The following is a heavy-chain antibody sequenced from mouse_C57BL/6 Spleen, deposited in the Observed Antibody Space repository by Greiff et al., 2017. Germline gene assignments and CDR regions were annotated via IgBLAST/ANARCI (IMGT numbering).Heavy chain of an antibody. V-gene: IGHV1-80*01. CDR2: IYPGDGDT. CDR3: ARGGLLPYYFDY. J-gene: IGHJ2*01. CDR1: GYAFSSYW. D-gene: IGHD2-3*01. Sequence: QVQLQQSGAELVKPGASVKISCKASGYAFSSYWMNWVKQRPGKGLEWIGQIYPGDGDTNYNGTFKGKATLTADKSSSTAYMQRSSLTSEDSAVYFCARGGLLPYYFDYWGQGTTLTVSS.